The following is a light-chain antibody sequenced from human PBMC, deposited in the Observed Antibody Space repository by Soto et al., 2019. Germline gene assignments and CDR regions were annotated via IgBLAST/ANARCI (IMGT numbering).Light chain of an antibody. V-gene: IGLV2-14*01. Sequence: QSALTQPASVSGSPGQSITTSCTGTSSDVGGYKYVSWYQHHPGKAPKLIIYEVTSRPSGVSNRFSGSKSGNAASLTISGLQAEDEADYYCSSYTSSSTLYVFGTGTKVTVL. CDR2: EVT. CDR3: SSYTSSSTLYV. CDR1: SSDVGGYKY. J-gene: IGLJ1*01.